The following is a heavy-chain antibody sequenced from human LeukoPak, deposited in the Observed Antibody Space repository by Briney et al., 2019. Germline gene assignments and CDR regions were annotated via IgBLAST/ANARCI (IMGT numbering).Heavy chain of an antibody. D-gene: IGHD1-26*01. Sequence: ASVKVSCKASGYTFTGYYMHWVRQASGQGLEWMGWISAYNGNTNYAQKLQGRVTMTTDTSTSTAYMELRSLRSDDTAVYYCARDLSGLNGGWFDPWGQGTLVTVSS. V-gene: IGHV1-18*04. J-gene: IGHJ5*02. CDR2: ISAYNGNT. CDR3: ARDLSGLNGGWFDP. CDR1: GYTFTGYY.